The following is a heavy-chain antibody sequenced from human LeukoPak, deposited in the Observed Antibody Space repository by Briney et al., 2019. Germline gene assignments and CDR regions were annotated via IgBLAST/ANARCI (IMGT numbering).Heavy chain of an antibody. J-gene: IGHJ4*02. CDR1: GFTFSSYA. D-gene: IGHD3-3*01. CDR3: AKSDGDFWSGYYLDY. CDR2: ISGSGGST. V-gene: IGHV3-23*01. Sequence: GGSLRLSCAASGFTFSSYAMRWVHQAQGKGLEWVSAISGSGGSTYYADSVKGRFTISRDNSKNTLYLQMNSLRAEDTAVYYCAKSDGDFWSGYYLDYWGQGTLVTVSS.